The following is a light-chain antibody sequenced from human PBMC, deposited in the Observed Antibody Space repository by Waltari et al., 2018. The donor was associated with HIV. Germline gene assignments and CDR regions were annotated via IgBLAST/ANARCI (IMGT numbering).Light chain of an antibody. Sequence: QSVLTQPPSVSAAPGQKVPISCSGSSPNIGNNYVPWYQHLPGTAPQLPIYDNNKRPSGIPDRFSGSKSGTSATLGITGLQPGDEADYYCGTWDSSLSAGGVFGGGTKLTVV. CDR3: GTWDSSLSAGGV. CDR1: SPNIGNNY. CDR2: DNN. V-gene: IGLV1-51*01. J-gene: IGLJ3*02.